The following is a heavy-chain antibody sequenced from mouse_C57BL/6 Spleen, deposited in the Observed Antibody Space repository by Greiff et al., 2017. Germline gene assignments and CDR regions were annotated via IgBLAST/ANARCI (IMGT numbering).Heavy chain of an antibody. J-gene: IGHJ4*01. Sequence: VQLHQSGPELVKPGASVKISCKASGYTFTDYYMNWVKQSHGKSLEWIGDINPNNGGTSYNQKFKGKATLTVDKSSSTAYMELRSLTSEDSAVYYCARPTGTDYAMDYWGQGTSVTVSS. CDR1: GYTFTDYY. CDR2: INPNNGGT. V-gene: IGHV1-26*01. CDR3: ARPTGTDYAMDY. D-gene: IGHD4-1*02.